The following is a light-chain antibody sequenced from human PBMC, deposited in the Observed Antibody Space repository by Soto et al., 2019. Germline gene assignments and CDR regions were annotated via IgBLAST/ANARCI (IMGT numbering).Light chain of an antibody. CDR3: SSYTSGSTRV. CDR1: SSDVGGYNY. J-gene: IGLJ3*02. V-gene: IGLV2-14*01. Sequence: QSALTQPASVSGSPGQSITISCTGTSSDVGGYNYVSWYQQHPGKAPKLIIYEVSDRPSGVSNRFSGSKSGKTASLTISGLQAEYEAEYYCSSYTSGSTRVFGGGTKRTVL. CDR2: EVS.